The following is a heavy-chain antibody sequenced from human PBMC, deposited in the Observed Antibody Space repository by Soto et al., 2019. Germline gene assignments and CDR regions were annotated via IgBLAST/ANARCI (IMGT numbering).Heavy chain of an antibody. V-gene: IGHV4-30-4*01. CDR3: AREGITMVRGIL. Sequence: PSETLSLTCTVSGGSISSGDYYWSWIRQPPGKGLEWIGYIYYSGSTYYNPSLKSRGTISVDTSKNQFSLKLSSVTAADTAVYYCAREGITMVRGILWGQGTLVTVSS. J-gene: IGHJ4*02. CDR2: IYYSGST. CDR1: GGSISSGDYY. D-gene: IGHD3-10*01.